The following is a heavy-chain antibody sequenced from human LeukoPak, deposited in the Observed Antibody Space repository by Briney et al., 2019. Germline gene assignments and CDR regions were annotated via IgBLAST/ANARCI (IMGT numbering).Heavy chain of an antibody. CDR3: AKEGHGSSLDY. CDR1: GFTFSSYG. Sequence: GGSLRLSCAASGFTFSSYGMHWVRQVPGKGLEWVAVIWYDGSQQYYADSVKGRFTISRDNSKNTLFLQMNSLRAEDTAVYYCAKEGHGSSLDYWGQGTLVTVSS. V-gene: IGHV3-33*06. J-gene: IGHJ4*02. CDR2: IWYDGSQQ. D-gene: IGHD6-13*01.